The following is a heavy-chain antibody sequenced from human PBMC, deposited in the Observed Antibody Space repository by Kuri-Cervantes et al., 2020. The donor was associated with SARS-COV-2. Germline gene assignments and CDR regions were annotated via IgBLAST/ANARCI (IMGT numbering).Heavy chain of an antibody. V-gene: IGHV3-53*01. CDR2: IYNVGST. Sequence: GESLKISCAASGFTVSSNYMSWVRQAPGKGLECVSVIYNVGSTYYAESVKGRFTISRDNSKNTLYLQMNSLRAEDTAVYYCARDGYCSSTSCYTDYWGQGTLVTVSS. CDR1: GFTVSSNY. CDR3: ARDGYCSSTSCYTDY. D-gene: IGHD2-2*02. J-gene: IGHJ4*02.